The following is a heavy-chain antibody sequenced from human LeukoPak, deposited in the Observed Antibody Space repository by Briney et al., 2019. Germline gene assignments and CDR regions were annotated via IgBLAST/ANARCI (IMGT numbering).Heavy chain of an antibody. CDR3: ARGGDGFWSGYYAY. CDR2: IYYSGST. CDR1: GGSISSYY. J-gene: IGHJ4*02. V-gene: IGHV4-59*01. Sequence: SETLSLTCTVSGGSISSYYWSWIRQPPGKGLEWIGYIYYSGSTNYNPSLKSRVTISVDTSKTQFSLKLSSVTAADTAVYYCARGGDGFWSGYYAYWGQGTLVTVSS. D-gene: IGHD3-3*01.